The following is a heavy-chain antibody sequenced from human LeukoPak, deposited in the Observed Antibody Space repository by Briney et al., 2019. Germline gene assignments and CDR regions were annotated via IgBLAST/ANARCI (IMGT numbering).Heavy chain of an antibody. D-gene: IGHD3-10*01. V-gene: IGHV1-46*02. CDR1: GYTFNSFY. J-gene: IGHJ6*03. CDR2: INPNGGSP. CDR3: ARDGISYGSGTHFQYEFYSMDA. Sequence: ASVKVSCKASGYTFNSFYMHWVRQAPGQGLEWMGIINPNGGSPRYAQKFRDRVTMTRDTSTSTFYMELNRLRSEDTAIYYCARDGISYGSGTHFQYEFYSMDAWGKGTTVTVSS.